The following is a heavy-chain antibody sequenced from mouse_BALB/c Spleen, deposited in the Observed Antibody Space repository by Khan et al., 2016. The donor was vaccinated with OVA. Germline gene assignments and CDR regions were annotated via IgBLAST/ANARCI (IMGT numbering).Heavy chain of an antibody. CDR1: GYSITSEYA. CDR3: ARKDYYDYDPFPY. J-gene: IGHJ3*01. V-gene: IGHV3-2*02. D-gene: IGHD2-4*01. Sequence: VQLKESGPGLVKPSQSLSLTCTVTGYSITSEYAWNWIRQFPGNKLEWMGYINYSGNTRSNPSLKSRTSITRDTSKNQFFLQLNPVTTEDTATYYCARKDYYDYDPFPYWGQGTLVTVSA. CDR2: INYSGNT.